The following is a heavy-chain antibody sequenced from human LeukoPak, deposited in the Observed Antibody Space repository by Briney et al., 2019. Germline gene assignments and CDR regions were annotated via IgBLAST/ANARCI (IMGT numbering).Heavy chain of an antibody. CDR1: GFTFSSSA. V-gene: IGHV3-23*01. J-gene: IGHJ4*02. CDR2: ISGNGIST. Sequence: PGGSLRLSCAAAGFTFSSSAMSWVRQAPGKGLDWVASISGNGISTYYADSVKGRFTISRDNSQNTLYLQMNSLSAEDTAVYYCARDHRSTTWLFDYWGQGTLVTVSS. CDR3: ARDHRSTTWLFDY. D-gene: IGHD3-16*02.